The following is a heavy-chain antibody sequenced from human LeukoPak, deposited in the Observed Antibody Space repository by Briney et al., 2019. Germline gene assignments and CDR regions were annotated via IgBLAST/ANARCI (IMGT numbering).Heavy chain of an antibody. V-gene: IGHV3-7*05. CDR1: GFSFSNYW. D-gene: IGHD5-24*01. CDR3: ARASDPWLQLT. CDR2: INQDGSAN. J-gene: IGHJ5*02. Sequence: PGGSLRLSCAASGFSFSNYWMIWVRQAPGKGLEWMGNINQDGSANRYAASVRGRFTISRDNAQTSLYLQMTSLRADDTAVYYCARASDPWLQLTWGQGTLVTVSS.